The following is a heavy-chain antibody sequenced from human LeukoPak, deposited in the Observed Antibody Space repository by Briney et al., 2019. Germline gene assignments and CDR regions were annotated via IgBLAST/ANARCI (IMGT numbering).Heavy chain of an antibody. CDR2: IYQSGST. J-gene: IGHJ2*01. CDR3: ARSPVRHIVVVIKHYWYFDL. D-gene: IGHD3-22*01. CDR1: GGSISSGGYS. Sequence: SETLSLTCAVSGGSISSGGYSWSWIRQPPGKGLEWIGYIYQSGSTYYNPSLKSRVTISVDRSKNQFSLKLSSVTAADTAVYYCARSPVRHIVVVIKHYWYFDLWGRGTLVTVSS. V-gene: IGHV4-30-2*01.